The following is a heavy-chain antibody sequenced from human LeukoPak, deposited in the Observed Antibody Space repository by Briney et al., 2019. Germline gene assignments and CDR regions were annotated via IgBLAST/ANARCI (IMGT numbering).Heavy chain of an antibody. CDR2: INPNSGGT. D-gene: IGHD3-10*01. V-gene: IGHV1-2*02. J-gene: IGHJ3*02. Sequence: VKVSCKASGYTFTGYYMHWVRQAPGQGLEWMGWINPNSGGTNYAQKFQGRVTMTRDTSISTAYMELSRLRSDDTAVYYCARDYYGSGSYLAFAFDIWGQGTMVTVSS. CDR1: GYTFTGYY. CDR3: ARDYYGSGSYLAFAFDI.